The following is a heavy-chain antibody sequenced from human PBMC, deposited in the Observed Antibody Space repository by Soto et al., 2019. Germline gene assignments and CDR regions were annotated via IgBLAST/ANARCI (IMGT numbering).Heavy chain of an antibody. V-gene: IGHV4-31*03. D-gene: IGHD1-1*01. CDR3: AIAPIPNWTDCGTEF. CDR2: IYYSGST. Sequence: SETLSLTCTVSGGSVNSGGYPWSWIRQHPGKGLDWIGDIYYSGSTYYNRSLKSRVTISIDTSTNHFSLHLSALTAADTAVYYCAIAPIPNWTDCGTEFWGQGTTVTPSS. J-gene: IGHJ6*02. CDR1: GGSVNSGGYP.